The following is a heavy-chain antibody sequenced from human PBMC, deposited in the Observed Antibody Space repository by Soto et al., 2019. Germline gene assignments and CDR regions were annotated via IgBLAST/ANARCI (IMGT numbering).Heavy chain of an antibody. CDR1: GFTFSSYA. CDR3: ARDHSSGSRRYYYGMDV. D-gene: IGHD3-22*01. Sequence: PGGSLSLSCAASGFTFSSYAMHWVRQAPGRGLEWVAVISYDGSNKYYADSVKGRFTISRDNSKNTLYLQMNSLRAEDTAVYYCARDHSSGSRRYYYGMDVWGQGTTVTVSS. V-gene: IGHV3-30-3*01. J-gene: IGHJ6*02. CDR2: ISYDGSNK.